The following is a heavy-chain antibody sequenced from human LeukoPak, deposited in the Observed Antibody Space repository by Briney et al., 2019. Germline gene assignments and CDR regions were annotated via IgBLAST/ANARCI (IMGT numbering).Heavy chain of an antibody. CDR2: ISSSSTYI. CDR1: GFTFGDYA. D-gene: IGHD1-26*01. V-gene: IGHV3-21*01. CDR3: AREGGYPGDY. J-gene: IGHJ4*02. Sequence: PGRSLRLSCTASGFTFGDYAMSWVRQAPGKGLEWVSSISSSSTYIYYADSVKGRFTISRDNAKNSLYLQMNSLRAEDTAVYYCAREGGYPGDYWGQGTLVTVSS.